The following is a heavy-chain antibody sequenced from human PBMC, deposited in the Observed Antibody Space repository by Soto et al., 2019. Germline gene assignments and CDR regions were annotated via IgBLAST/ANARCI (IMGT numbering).Heavy chain of an antibody. V-gene: IGHV1-69*06. Sequence: QVQLVQSGAEVKKPGSSVKVSCKASGGTFSTYATSWVRQAPGQGLEWMGMIIPMFGTANYAQKFQGRVTITADKSMSTAYMELSSLRSEDTAVYYCARDEGGSGYQLDSWGQGTLVTVSS. CDR1: GGTFSTYA. D-gene: IGHD3-22*01. J-gene: IGHJ5*01. CDR3: ARDEGGSGYQLDS. CDR2: IIPMFGTA.